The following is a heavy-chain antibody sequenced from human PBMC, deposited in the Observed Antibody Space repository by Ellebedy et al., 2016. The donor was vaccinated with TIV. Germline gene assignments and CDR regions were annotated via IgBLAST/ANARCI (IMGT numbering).Heavy chain of an antibody. Sequence: AASVKVSCKTSGYTFTDYYIHWVRQAPGQGLEWMAWINPNSGCTNYAQKFQGRVTVTRDTSTSTAFLELNRPRSDDTAVYYCTRDLTNIVSGDYWGQGTLVTVSS. CDR3: TRDLTNIVSGDY. V-gene: IGHV1-2*02. CDR1: GYTFTDYY. D-gene: IGHD5/OR15-5a*01. CDR2: INPNSGCT. J-gene: IGHJ4*02.